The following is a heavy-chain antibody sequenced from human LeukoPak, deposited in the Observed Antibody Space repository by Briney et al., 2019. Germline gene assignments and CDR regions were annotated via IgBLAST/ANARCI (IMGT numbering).Heavy chain of an antibody. D-gene: IGHD2-2*01. V-gene: IGHV4-59*12. CDR2: IYYSGST. J-gene: IGHJ6*03. Sequence: SETLSLTCTVSGGSISSYYWSWIRQPPGKGLEWIGYIYYSGSTNYNPSLKSRVTISVDTSKNQFSLKLSSVTAADTAVYYCASEVVLPLKNYYYMDVWGKGTTVTVSS. CDR3: ASEVVLPLKNYYYMDV. CDR1: GGSISSYY.